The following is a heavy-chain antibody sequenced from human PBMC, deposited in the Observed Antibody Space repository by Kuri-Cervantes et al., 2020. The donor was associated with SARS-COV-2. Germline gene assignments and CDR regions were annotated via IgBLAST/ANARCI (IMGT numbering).Heavy chain of an antibody. V-gene: IGHV1-2*02. D-gene: IGHD5-18*01. CDR1: GYTFTGYY. Sequence: ASVKVSCKASGYTFTGYYIHWVRQAPGQGLEWMGWINPNFGGTNYAQEFQGRVTMTRDTSISTAYMNLSSLRSDDTAVYYCARDRTSFGYSYGHAFDIWGQGTMVTVSS. CDR2: INPNFGGT. J-gene: IGHJ3*02. CDR3: ARDRTSFGYSYGHAFDI.